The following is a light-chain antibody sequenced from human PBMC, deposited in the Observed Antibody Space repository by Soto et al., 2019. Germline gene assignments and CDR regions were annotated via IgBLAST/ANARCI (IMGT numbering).Light chain of an antibody. Sequence: DVVMTQSPLFLPVTLGQPASISCKSSQSLVDSDGNTFLNWFQQRPGQSPRRLIYKVSNRDSAVPERFSGSGLGTDFTLKISRVEAEDVGVYYCMQGTHWPPMYNFCHGTKGDI. CDR3: MQGTHWPPMYN. CDR2: KVS. V-gene: IGKV2-30*01. CDR1: QSLVDSDGNTF. J-gene: IGKJ2*01.